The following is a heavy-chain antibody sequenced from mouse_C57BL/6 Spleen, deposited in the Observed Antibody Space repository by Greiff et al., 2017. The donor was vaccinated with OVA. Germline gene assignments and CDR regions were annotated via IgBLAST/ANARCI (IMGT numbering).Heavy chain of an antibody. V-gene: IGHV5-4*01. D-gene: IGHD2-2*01. CDR2: ISDGGSYT. J-gene: IGHJ3*01. Sequence: EVMLVESGGGLVKPGGSLKLSCAASGFTFSSYAMSWVRQTPEKRLEWVATISDGGSYTYYPDNVKGRFTISRDNAKNNLYLQMSHLKSEDTAMYYCARDERSTMVTTKFAYWGQGTLVTVSA. CDR3: ARDERSTMVTTKFAY. CDR1: GFTFSSYA.